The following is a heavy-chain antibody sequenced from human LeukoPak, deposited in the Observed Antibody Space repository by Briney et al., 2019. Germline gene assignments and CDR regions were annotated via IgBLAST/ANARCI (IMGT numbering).Heavy chain of an antibody. D-gene: IGHD3-10*01. V-gene: IGHV3-23*01. J-gene: IGHJ4*02. CDR2: ISGSGDST. CDR3: AKSRYGSGSIFDY. Sequence: GGSLRLSCAASGFTFSSYAMSWVRQAPGKGLEWVSAISGSGDSTYYADSVKGRFTISRDNSKNTLYLQMNSLRAEDTAVYYCAKSRYGSGSIFDYWGQGTLVTVSS. CDR1: GFTFSSYA.